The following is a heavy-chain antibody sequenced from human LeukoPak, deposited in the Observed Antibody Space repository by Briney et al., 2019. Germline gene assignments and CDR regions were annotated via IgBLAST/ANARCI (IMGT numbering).Heavy chain of an antibody. CDR2: ITWNGGST. V-gene: IGHV3-20*04. CDR1: GFTFDDYG. D-gene: IGHD6-19*01. CDR3: ARDPGDILVAGTFDY. J-gene: IGHJ4*02. Sequence: GGSLRLSCAASGFTFDDYGMSWVRQAPGKGLEWVSGITWNGGSTGYADSVKGRFTISRDNAKNSLYLQMNSLIAEDTAFYYCARDPGDILVAGTFDYWGQGTLVTVSS.